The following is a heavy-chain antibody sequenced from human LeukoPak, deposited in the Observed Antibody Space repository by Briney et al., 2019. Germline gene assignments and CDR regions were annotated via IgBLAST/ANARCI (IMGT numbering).Heavy chain of an antibody. CDR2: ISISGGNT. Sequence: PGGSLRLSCAASGFIFSSYAMSWVRQAPGKGLEWVSTISISGGNTYYANSVKGRFTISRDNSKNTLYLQMNSLRAVDTAVYYCAKGPLAALGDYWGQGTLVTVSS. D-gene: IGHD2-15*01. V-gene: IGHV3-23*01. CDR1: GFIFSSYA. CDR3: AKGPLAALGDY. J-gene: IGHJ4*02.